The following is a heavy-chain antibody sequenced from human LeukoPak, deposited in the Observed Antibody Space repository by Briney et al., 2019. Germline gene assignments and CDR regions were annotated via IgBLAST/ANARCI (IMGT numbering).Heavy chain of an antibody. D-gene: IGHD3-3*01. Sequence: ASVKVSCKTSGYSFTAYYIHWVRQAPGQGLEWRGWINTKSGRTSSARKFQGRVTMTRDPSITTVYMDMAWLTSDDTAIYFCARADFIDAGPYLIGPWGQGTLVTVSS. J-gene: IGHJ5*02. CDR2: INTKSGRT. V-gene: IGHV1-2*02. CDR3: ARADFIDAGPYLIGP. CDR1: GYSFTAYY.